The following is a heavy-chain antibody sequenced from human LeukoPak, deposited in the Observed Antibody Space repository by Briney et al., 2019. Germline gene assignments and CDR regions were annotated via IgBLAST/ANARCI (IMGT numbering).Heavy chain of an antibody. CDR2: INHSGST. CDR3: ARATSTGDYFDY. Sequence: SETLSLTCAVYGGSFSGYYWSWIRQPPGKGLEWIGEINHSGSTNHNPSLKSRVTISVDTSKNQFSLKLSSVTAADTAVYYCARATSTGDYFDYWGQGTLVTVSS. J-gene: IGHJ4*02. D-gene: IGHD2-8*02. CDR1: GGSFSGYY. V-gene: IGHV4-34*01.